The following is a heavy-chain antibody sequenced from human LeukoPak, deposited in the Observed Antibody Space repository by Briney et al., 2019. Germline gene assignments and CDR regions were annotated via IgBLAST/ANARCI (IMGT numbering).Heavy chain of an antibody. Sequence: GGSLRLSCAASGFTFSSYAMSWVRQAPGKGLEWVSTISASGGSTYYADSVKGRFTISRDNSKNTLYLQMNSLRAEDTAVYYCAKVQWMYSGNPIDYWGQGTLVTVSS. CDR2: ISASGGST. CDR1: GFTFSSYA. CDR3: AKVQWMYSGNPIDY. D-gene: IGHD6-19*01. V-gene: IGHV3-23*01. J-gene: IGHJ4*02.